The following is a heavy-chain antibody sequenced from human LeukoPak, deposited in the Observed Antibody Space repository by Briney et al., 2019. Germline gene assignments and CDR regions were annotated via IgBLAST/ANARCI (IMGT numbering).Heavy chain of an antibody. CDR2: INSDGSST. J-gene: IGHJ4*02. V-gene: IGHV3-74*01. CDR1: GFTFSSYW. D-gene: IGHD3-10*01. CDR3: AKDEYYGSGSSYFDY. Sequence: GGSLRLSCAASGFTFSSYWMHWVRQAPGKGLVWVSRINSDGSSTSYADSVKGRFTISRDNAKNTLYLQMNSLRAEDMALYYCAKDEYYGSGSSYFDYWGQGTLVTVSS.